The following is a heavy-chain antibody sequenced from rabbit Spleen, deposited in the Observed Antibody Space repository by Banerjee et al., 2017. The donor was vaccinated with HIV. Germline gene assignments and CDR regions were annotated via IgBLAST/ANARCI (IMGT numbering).Heavy chain of an antibody. J-gene: IGHJ3*01. D-gene: IGHD1-1*01. CDR2: IYVEKGA. CDR3: ARDPWAIASGSGVCK. Sequence: EESGGGLVKPGASLTLTCTASGVSFSSSSYMCWVRQAPGKGLEWIGTIYVEKGAYYASWVNGRFTISSDNGQNTVFLQMNSLTASDTATYFCARDPWAIASGSGVCKWGQGTLVTVS. CDR1: GVSFSSSSY. V-gene: IGHV1S40*01.